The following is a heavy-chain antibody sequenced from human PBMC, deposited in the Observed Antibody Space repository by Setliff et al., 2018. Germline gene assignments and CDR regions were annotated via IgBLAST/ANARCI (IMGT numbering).Heavy chain of an antibody. CDR2: MNPNSGNT. V-gene: IGHV1-8*02. CDR3: ARRVGSVGIQLPDY. J-gene: IGHJ4*02. CDR1: GYTFTSYD. Sequence: ASVKVSCKASGYTFTSYDINWVRQATGQGLEWMGWMNPNSGNTGYAQKFQGRVTMTRNTSISTAYMELSSLRSEDTSVYYCARRVGSVGIQLPDYWGQGTLVTVSS. D-gene: IGHD5-18*01.